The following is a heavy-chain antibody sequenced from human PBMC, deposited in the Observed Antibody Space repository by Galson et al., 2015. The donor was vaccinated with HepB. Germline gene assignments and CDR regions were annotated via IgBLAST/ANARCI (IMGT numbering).Heavy chain of an antibody. J-gene: IGHJ6*03. CDR2: IYSGGST. Sequence: SLRLSCAASGFTVSSNYMSWVRQAPGKGLEWVSVIYSGGSTYYADSVKGRFTISRDNSKNTLYLQMNSLRAEDTAVYYCARGSYSSSILGGYYYYYYMDVWGKGTTVTVSS. CDR1: GFTVSSNY. D-gene: IGHD6-6*01. CDR3: ARGSYSSSILGGYYYYYYMDV. V-gene: IGHV3-53*01.